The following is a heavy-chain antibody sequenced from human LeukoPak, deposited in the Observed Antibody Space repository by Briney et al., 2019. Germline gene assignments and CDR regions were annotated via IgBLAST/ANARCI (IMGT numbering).Heavy chain of an antibody. CDR1: GGSISSYY. V-gene: IGHV4-59*01. CDR2: IYYSGSA. CDR3: AREGSNYYGMDV. Sequence: SETLYLTCTVSGGSISSYYWSWIRQPPGKGLEWIGYIYYSGSANYNPSLKSRVTISVDTSKNQFSLKLSSVTAADTAVYYCAREGSNYYGMDVWGQGTTVTVSS. J-gene: IGHJ6*02.